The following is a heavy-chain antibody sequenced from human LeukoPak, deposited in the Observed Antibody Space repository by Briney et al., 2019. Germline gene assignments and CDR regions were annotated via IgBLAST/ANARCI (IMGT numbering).Heavy chain of an antibody. Sequence: GGSLRLSCAASGFTFSSYAMSWVRQAPGKGLEWVSAISGSGGSTYYADSVKGRFTISRDNSKNTLYLQMNSLRAEDTAVYYCAEAGGWRENKNAFDYWGQGTLVTVSS. J-gene: IGHJ4*02. CDR3: AEAGGWRENKNAFDY. V-gene: IGHV3-23*01. D-gene: IGHD6-19*01. CDR1: GFTFSSYA. CDR2: ISGSGGST.